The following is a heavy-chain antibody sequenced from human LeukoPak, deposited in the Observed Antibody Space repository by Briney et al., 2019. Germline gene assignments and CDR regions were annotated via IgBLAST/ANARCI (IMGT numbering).Heavy chain of an antibody. Sequence: GGSLRLSCAASGFAFNIYVMTWVRQAPGKGLEWVSTISGDSATPYFADSVKGRFTISRDNSKNTLYLQMNSLRVEDTAVYYCAKVGSSTWYMYYFDYWGQGALVTVSS. CDR3: AKVGSSTWYMYYFDY. V-gene: IGHV3-23*01. CDR1: GFAFNIYV. D-gene: IGHD6-13*01. CDR2: ISGDSATP. J-gene: IGHJ4*02.